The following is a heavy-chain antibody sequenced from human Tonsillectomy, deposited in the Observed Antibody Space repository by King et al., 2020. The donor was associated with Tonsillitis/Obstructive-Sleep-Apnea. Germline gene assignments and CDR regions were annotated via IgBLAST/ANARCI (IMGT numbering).Heavy chain of an antibody. D-gene: IGHD6-13*01. CDR2: ISGSGNEK. CDR1: GFTFRNSA. Sequence: VQLVESGGGLVQPGGSLRLSCAASGFTFRNSAMSWVRQVPGKRLEWVSAISGSGNEKYYADSVRGRFSISRDNSKNTLYLQLNSLRADATALYYCAKEGPGGQQLIWVDSWGQGTLVTVSS. J-gene: IGHJ4*02. CDR3: AKEGPGGQQLIWVDS. V-gene: IGHV3-23*04.